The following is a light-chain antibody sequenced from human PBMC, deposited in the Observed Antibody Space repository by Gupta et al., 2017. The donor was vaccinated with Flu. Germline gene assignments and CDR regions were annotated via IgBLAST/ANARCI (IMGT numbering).Light chain of an antibody. V-gene: IGKV1-33*01. CDR2: DAS. Sequence: SPSSLSASVGDRINITCHTSQDINNYLNWYQHKPGQAPRLLIYDASTLESGVSSRFSGSGSGTHYILTISSLQPEDLATYYCQQYNRVPSFGGGTKVEIK. CDR3: QQYNRVPS. J-gene: IGKJ4*01. CDR1: QDINNY.